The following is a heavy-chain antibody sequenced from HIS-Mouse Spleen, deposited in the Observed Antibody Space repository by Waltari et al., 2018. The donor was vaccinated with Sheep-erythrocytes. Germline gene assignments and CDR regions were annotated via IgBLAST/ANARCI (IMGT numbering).Heavy chain of an antibody. D-gene: IGHD1-1*01. CDR3: AKVRTVNYWYFDL. V-gene: IGHV3-30*18. CDR2: ISYYGSNK. CDR1: GFTFSSYG. J-gene: IGHJ2*01. Sequence: QVQLVESGGGVVQPGRSLRLSCAASGFTFSSYGMHWVRQAPGKGLEWGAVISYYGSNKYYADSVKGRFTISRDNSKNTLYLQMNSLRAEDTAVYYCAKVRTVNYWYFDLWGRGTLVTVSS.